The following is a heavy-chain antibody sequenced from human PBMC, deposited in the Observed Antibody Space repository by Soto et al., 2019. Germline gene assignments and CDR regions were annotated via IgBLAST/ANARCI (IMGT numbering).Heavy chain of an antibody. J-gene: IGHJ4*02. CDR1: GDSISDYFY. CDR3: AREVRGGFTGIFDQ. CDR2: IYTDGTT. D-gene: IGHD2-15*01. V-gene: IGHV4-4*07. Sequence: PSETLSLTCTVSGDSISDYFYWSWIRQPAGKGLEWIGRIYTDGTTKYKPSLKSRVTLSLDKSKNQFSLRLSSVTAADTAVYYFAREVRGGFTGIFDQWGRGSRVTVSS.